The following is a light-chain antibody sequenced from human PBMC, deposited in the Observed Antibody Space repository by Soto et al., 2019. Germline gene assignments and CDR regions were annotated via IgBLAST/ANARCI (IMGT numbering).Light chain of an antibody. CDR1: QSVHNN. J-gene: IGKJ4*01. Sequence: EVVMTQSPATLPVSPGDRATLSCRASQSVHNNLAWYQQKPGQAPRLLIFDTSTRATDIPIRFTGGGSGTEFTLTISSLQSEDSAVYYCQQYEIWPLTFGGGTKVEIK. CDR3: QQYEIWPLT. V-gene: IGKV3-15*01. CDR2: DTS.